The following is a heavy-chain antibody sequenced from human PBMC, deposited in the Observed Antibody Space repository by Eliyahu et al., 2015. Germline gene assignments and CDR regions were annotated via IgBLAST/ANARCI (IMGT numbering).Heavy chain of an antibody. CDR3: ARVGGDIGPVRD. D-gene: IGHD3-16*02. Sequence: QVQLQESGPGLVKPSETLSLTCTVSGXSISXYYWRWIRQPAGKGLEWIGRIYTSGSXNYNPSLKSRVTMSVDTSKNQFSLKLSSVTAADTAVYYCARVGGDIGPVRDWGQGTLVTVSS. CDR2: IYTSGSX. J-gene: IGHJ4*02. CDR1: GXSISXYY. V-gene: IGHV4-4*07.